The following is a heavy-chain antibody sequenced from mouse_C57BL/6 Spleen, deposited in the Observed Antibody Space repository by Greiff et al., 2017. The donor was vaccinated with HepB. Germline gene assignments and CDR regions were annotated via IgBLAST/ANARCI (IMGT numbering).Heavy chain of an antibody. V-gene: IGHV1-4*01. D-gene: IGHD1-1*01. Sequence: VQLQQSGAELARPGASVKMSCKASGYTFTSYTMHWVKQRPGQGLEWIGYINPSSGYTKYNQKFKDKATLTADKSSSTAYMQLSSLTSEDSAVYYCARGHYGSGLYYYAMDYWGQGTSVTVSS. CDR2: INPSSGYT. CDR1: GYTFTSYT. J-gene: IGHJ4*01. CDR3: ARGHYGSGLYYYAMDY.